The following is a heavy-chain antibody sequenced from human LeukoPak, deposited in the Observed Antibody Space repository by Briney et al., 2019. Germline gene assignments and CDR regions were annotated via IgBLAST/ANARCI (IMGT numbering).Heavy chain of an antibody. CDR1: GYTFASYY. D-gene: IGHD1-26*01. J-gene: IGHJ4*02. CDR3: ATRGSGSYLFDY. CDR2: INPSGGST. V-gene: IGHV1-46*01. Sequence: ASVKVSCKASGYTFASYYMHWVRQAPGQGLEWMGIINPSGGSTSYAQKFQGRVTMTRDMSTSTVYMELSSLRSEDTAVYYCATRGSGSYLFDYWGQGTLVTVSS.